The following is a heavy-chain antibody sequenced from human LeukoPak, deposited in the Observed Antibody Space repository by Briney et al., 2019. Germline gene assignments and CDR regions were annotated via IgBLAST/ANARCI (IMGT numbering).Heavy chain of an antibody. CDR2: IYYSGST. CDR3: ASFLAHRSNDY. V-gene: IGHV4-61*01. CDR1: GGSVSSGSYY. Sequence: NPSETLSLTCTVSGGSVSSGSYYWSWIRQPPGKGLEWIGYIYYSGSTNYNPSLKSRVTISVDTSKNQFSLKLSSVTAADTAVYYCASFLAHRSNDYWGQGTLVTVSS. D-gene: IGHD2/OR15-2a*01. J-gene: IGHJ4*02.